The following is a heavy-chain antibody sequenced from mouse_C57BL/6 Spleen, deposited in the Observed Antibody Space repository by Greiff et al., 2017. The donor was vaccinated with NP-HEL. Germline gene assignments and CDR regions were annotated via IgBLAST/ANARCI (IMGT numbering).Heavy chain of an antibody. Sequence: QVQLKESGPELVKPGASVKISCKASGYAFSSSWMNWVKQRPGKGLEWIGRIYPGDGDTNYNGKFKGKATLTADKSSSTAYMQLSSLTSEDSAVYFCARDTTVPGAYWGQGTLVTVSA. CDR2: IYPGDGDT. D-gene: IGHD1-1*01. V-gene: IGHV1-82*01. CDR1: GYAFSSSW. CDR3: ARDTTVPGAY. J-gene: IGHJ3*01.